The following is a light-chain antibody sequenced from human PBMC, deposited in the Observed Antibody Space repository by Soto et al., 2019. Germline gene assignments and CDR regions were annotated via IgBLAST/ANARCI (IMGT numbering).Light chain of an antibody. CDR2: YVS. J-gene: IGLJ2*01. CDR3: SSYTSNSTVV. Sequence: QSALTQPASVSGSPGQSITISCTGTSNDVGDDNYVSWYQQHPGKAPKVMIYYVSNRPSGVSDRFSGSKSGNTASLTIAGLQAEDEADYYCSSYTSNSTVVFGGGTKLTVL. CDR1: SNDVGDDNY. V-gene: IGLV2-14*01.